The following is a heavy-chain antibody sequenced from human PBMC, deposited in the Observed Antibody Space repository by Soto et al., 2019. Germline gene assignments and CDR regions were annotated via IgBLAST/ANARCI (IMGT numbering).Heavy chain of an antibody. V-gene: IGHV4-30-4*01. J-gene: IGHJ5*02. Sequence: SETLSLTCSVSGGSISSGYYYWSWIRQPPGKGLEWIGNIYYSGNTYYNPSLKSRLTISIDTSKNQFSLKLGSVTAADTAVYYCARGPITTNPRFDPWGQGTLVTVSS. D-gene: IGHD3-22*01. CDR2: IYYSGNT. CDR3: ARGPITTNPRFDP. CDR1: GGSISSGYYY.